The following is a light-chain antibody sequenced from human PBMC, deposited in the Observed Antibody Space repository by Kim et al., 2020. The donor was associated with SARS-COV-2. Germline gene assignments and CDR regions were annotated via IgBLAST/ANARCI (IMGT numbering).Light chain of an antibody. CDR2: GAS. CDR3: QQYNNWPPLT. V-gene: IGKV3-15*01. J-gene: IGKJ4*01. CDR1: QSVSSY. Sequence: SPGERATLSCRASQSVSSYLAWYQQKPGQAPRFLIYGASTRATGIPARFSGSGSGTEFTLTISSLQSEDFAVYYCQQYNNWPPLTFGRGTKVDIK.